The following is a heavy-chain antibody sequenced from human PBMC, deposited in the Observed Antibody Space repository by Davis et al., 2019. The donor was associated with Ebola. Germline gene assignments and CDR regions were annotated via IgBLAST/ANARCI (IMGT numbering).Heavy chain of an antibody. Sequence: ASVTVSCKASGYTFTGYYMHWVRQAPGQGLEWMGWINPNSGGTNYAQKFQGWVTMTRDTSISTAYMELSRLRSDDTAVYYCARALYSSSWYWFDPWGQGTLVTVSS. CDR3: ARALYSSSWYWFDP. V-gene: IGHV1-2*04. D-gene: IGHD6-13*01. CDR2: INPNSGGT. J-gene: IGHJ5*02. CDR1: GYTFTGYY.